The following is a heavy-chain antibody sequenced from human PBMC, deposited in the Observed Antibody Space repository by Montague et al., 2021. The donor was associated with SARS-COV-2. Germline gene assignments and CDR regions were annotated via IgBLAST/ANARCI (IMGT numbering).Heavy chain of an antibody. D-gene: IGHD3-16*02. CDR3: ARDNYDYVWGSYRYIY. V-gene: IGHV3-30*04. Sequence: SLRLSCAASGFTFSSYAMHWVRQAPGKGLEWVAVISYDGSNKYYXDSXKGRFTIPRDNSKNTLYLQMNSLRAEDTAVYYCARDNYDYVWGSYRYIYWGQGTLVTVSS. J-gene: IGHJ4*02. CDR2: ISYDGSNK. CDR1: GFTFSSYA.